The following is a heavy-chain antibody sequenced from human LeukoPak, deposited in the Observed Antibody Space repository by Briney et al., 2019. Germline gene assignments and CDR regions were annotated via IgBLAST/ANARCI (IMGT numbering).Heavy chain of an antibody. D-gene: IGHD3-22*01. CDR2: ISYDGSNK. Sequence: PGRSLRLSCAASGFTFSSYAMHWVRQAPGKGLEWVAVISYDGSNKYYADSVKGRFTISRDNSKNTLYLQMNSLRAEDTAVYYCAKASGYPPDYWGQGTLVTVSS. V-gene: IGHV3-30-3*01. CDR1: GFTFSSYA. J-gene: IGHJ4*02. CDR3: AKASGYPPDY.